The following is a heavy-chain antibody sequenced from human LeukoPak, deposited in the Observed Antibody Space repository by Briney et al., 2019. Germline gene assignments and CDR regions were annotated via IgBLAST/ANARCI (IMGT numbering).Heavy chain of an antibody. CDR1: GGTFSSYA. V-gene: IGHV1-69*05. J-gene: IGHJ4*02. D-gene: IGHD1-26*01. CDR2: IIPIFGTA. CDR3: ARVFARGGEISGSYYYY. Sequence: EASVKVFCKASGGTFSSYAINWVRQAPGQGLEWMGGIIPIFGTANYAQKFQGRVTITTDESTSTAYMELSSLRSEDTAVYYCARVFARGGEISGSYYYYWGQGTLVTVSS.